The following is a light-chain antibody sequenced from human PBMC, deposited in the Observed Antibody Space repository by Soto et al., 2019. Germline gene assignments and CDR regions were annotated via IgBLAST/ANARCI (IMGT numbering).Light chain of an antibody. Sequence: QSALTQPASVSGSPGQSITISCTGTSSDVGGYNYVSWYQQHPGKAPKLMIYDVSVRPSGVSDRFSGSKSGNTASLTISGLQAEDEADYYCFSYRHSSIFEVFGGGTKLTVL. CDR2: DVS. J-gene: IGLJ2*01. V-gene: IGLV2-14*01. CDR1: SSDVGGYNY. CDR3: FSYRHSSIFEV.